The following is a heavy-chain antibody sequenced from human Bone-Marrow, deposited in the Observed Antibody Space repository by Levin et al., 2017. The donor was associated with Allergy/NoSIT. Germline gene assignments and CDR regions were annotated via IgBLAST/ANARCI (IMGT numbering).Heavy chain of an antibody. V-gene: IGHV4-59*08. CDR2: VYYSAST. D-gene: IGHD5-18*01. CDR1: GGSISTYY. CDR3: ARHAGPIHLWLMDY. J-gene: IGHJ4*02. Sequence: SETLALTCTVSGGSISTYYWSWIRQPPGKGLEWIGYVYYSASTNYNPSLKSRVTMSVDTSKNHFSLKLSSVTAADTALYYCARHAGPIHLWLMDYWGQGTLVTVSS.